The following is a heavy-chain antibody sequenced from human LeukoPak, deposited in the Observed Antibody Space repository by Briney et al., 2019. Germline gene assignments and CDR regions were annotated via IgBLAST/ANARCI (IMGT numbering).Heavy chain of an antibody. CDR1: GFTFSNFW. J-gene: IGHJ4*02. CDR3: ATPLDYYDSSGYHQGGD. Sequence: GESLRLSCTASGFTFSNFWMGWVRQAPGKGLEWVANIKEDGSKKNYVDSVKGRFTISRDNAKNSLYLQMNSLRAEDTAVCYCATPLDYYDSSGYHQGGDWGQGTPVTVSS. D-gene: IGHD3-22*01. V-gene: IGHV3-7*03. CDR2: IKEDGSKK.